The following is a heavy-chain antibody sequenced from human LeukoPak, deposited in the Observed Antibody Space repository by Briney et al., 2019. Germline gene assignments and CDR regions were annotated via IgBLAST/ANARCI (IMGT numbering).Heavy chain of an antibody. CDR3: ARDLEPYCSGGSCSRLGY. J-gene: IGHJ4*02. CDR1: GFTFTNNF. CDR2: ISTSSSYI. D-gene: IGHD2-15*01. V-gene: IGHV3-21*01. Sequence: GGTLRLSCAASGFTFTNNFMSWVRQVPGKGLEWVSSISTSSSYIYYADSLKGRFTISRNNAKNSLYLQMNSLRAEDTAVYYCARDLEPYCSGGSCSRLGYWGQGTLVTVSS.